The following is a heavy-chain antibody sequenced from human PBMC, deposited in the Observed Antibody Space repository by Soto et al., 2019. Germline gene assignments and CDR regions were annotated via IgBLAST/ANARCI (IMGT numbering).Heavy chain of an antibody. CDR1: GFTFRSYA. J-gene: IGHJ4*02. CDR2: ISWNSGSI. Sequence: SGFTFRSYAMSWVRQAPGKGLEWVSGISWNSGSIGYADSVKGRFTISRDNAKNSLYLQMNSLRAEDTALYYCAKGRGIAARPGIDYWGQGTLVTVSS. D-gene: IGHD6-6*01. V-gene: IGHV3-9*01. CDR3: AKGRGIAARPGIDY.